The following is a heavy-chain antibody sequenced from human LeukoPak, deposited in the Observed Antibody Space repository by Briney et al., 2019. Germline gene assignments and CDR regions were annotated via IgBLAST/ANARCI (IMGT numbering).Heavy chain of an antibody. D-gene: IGHD3-10*01. J-gene: IGHJ3*02. V-gene: IGHV3-66*02. CDR3: ARPLWFGEDSDAFDI. CDR1: GFTVSSNY. Sequence: GGSLRLSCAASGFTVSSNYMSWVRQAPGKGLEWVSVIYSGGSTYYADSVKSRFTISRDNSKNTLYLQMNSLRAEDTAVYYCARPLWFGEDSDAFDIWGQGTMVTVSS. CDR2: IYSGGST.